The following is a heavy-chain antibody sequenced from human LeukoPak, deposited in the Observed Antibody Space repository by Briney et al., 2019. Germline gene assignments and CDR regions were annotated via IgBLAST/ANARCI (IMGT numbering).Heavy chain of an antibody. CDR2: IYYSGST. Sequence: PSETLSLTCTVSGGSISSYYWSWIRQPPGKGLKWIGYIYYSGSTSYSPSLRSRVTISVDTSKNQFSLKLSSVTAADTAVYYCAREVGIAAAGQGTFDYWGQGTLVTVSS. CDR1: GGSISSYY. D-gene: IGHD6-13*01. J-gene: IGHJ4*02. CDR3: AREVGIAAAGQGTFDY. V-gene: IGHV4-59*01.